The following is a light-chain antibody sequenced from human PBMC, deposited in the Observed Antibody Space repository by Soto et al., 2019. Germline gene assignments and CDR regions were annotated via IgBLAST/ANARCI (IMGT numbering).Light chain of an antibody. J-gene: IGKJ1*01. CDR1: QGISNY. CDR2: AAS. Sequence: IHITHSPSSLSASVGDRVTITCRPSQGISNYLAWYQQKPGKVPKLLIYAASTLQSGVPSRFSGSGSGTDFTLTISSLQPEDVATYYCQKYNSAPWTFGQGTKVDIK. CDR3: QKYNSAPWT. V-gene: IGKV1-27*01.